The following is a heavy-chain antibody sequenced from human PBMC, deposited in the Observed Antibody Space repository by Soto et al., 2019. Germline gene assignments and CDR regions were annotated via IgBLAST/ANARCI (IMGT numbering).Heavy chain of an antibody. J-gene: IGHJ3*02. CDR2: ISYHESDK. Sequence: LSLSCAASGFTFSSYAMHWVRQAPGKGLEWVALISYHESDKYYADSVRGRFTISRDNSKNTLDLQINSLRAEDTAVYYCARDRSRYSSTYAFDIWGQGTMVTVSS. V-gene: IGHV3-30-3*01. CDR3: ARDRSRYSSTYAFDI. D-gene: IGHD6-13*01. CDR1: GFTFSSYA.